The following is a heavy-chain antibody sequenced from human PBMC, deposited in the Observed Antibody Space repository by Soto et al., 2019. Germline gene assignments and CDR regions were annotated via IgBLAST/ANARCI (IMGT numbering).Heavy chain of an antibody. J-gene: IGHJ4*02. Sequence: QVRLQESGPGLVKPSETLSLTCTVSDGSVSIGTYYWSWIRQPPGKGLEWIGFIHYSGSTNYNPSLKXPXTXSXXTAKHHFSLTLTSVNAADTAVYYCTRGGDAYKNGHWGQGTLVTVSS. CDR1: DGSVSIGTYY. V-gene: IGHV4-61*01. CDR3: TRGGDAYKNGH. CDR2: IHYSGST. D-gene: IGHD2-21*01.